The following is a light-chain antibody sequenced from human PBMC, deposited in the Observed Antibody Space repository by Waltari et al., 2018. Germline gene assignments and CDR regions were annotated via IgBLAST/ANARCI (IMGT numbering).Light chain of an antibody. V-gene: IGKV1-12*01. CDR3: QQANSLPWT. CDR2: AAS. CDR1: KGISNW. Sequence: DIQMTQSPSSVSASVGDRVTITCRASKGISNWLAWYQQKPGKAPKFLIYAASSLQSGGSSRFSGSGYVTDFSLTFCSLQPEDFATYYCQQANSLPWTFGQGTKVVIE. J-gene: IGKJ1*01.